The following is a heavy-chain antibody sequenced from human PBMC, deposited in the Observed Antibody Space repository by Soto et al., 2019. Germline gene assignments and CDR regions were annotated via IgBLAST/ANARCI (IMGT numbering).Heavy chain of an antibody. CDR1: GFTFSSYA. Sequence: HPGGSLRLSCAASGFTFSSYAMSWVRQAPGKGLEWVSAISGSGGSTYYADSVKGRFTISRDNSKNTLYLQMNSLRAEDTAVYYCAKDPYGGNGYYFDYWGQGTLVTVSS. CDR3: AKDPYGGNGYYFDY. J-gene: IGHJ4*02. D-gene: IGHD3-16*01. CDR2: ISGSGGST. V-gene: IGHV3-23*01.